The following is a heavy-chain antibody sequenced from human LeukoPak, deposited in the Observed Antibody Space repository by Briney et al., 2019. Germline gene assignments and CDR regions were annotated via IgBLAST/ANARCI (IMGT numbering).Heavy chain of an antibody. Sequence: GGSLRLSCAASGFAFSTYAMTWVRQAPEKGLQWVSTISTSGRATYYADSVEGRFTISRDNSKNTLYPQMNSLRADDTAVYYCAKARGSSVYEQFDYWGQGTQVTVSP. V-gene: IGHV3-23*01. D-gene: IGHD5/OR15-5a*01. CDR3: AKARGSSVYEQFDY. J-gene: IGHJ4*02. CDR2: ISTSGRAT. CDR1: GFAFSTYA.